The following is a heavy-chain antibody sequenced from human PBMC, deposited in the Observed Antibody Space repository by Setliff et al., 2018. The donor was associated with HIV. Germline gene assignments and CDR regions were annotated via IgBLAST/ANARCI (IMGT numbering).Heavy chain of an antibody. Sequence: SETLSLTCTVSGDSITSDAFYWTWVRQPAGKGLEWIGHIYTNGGADYNSSLKSRVTISMDAPKNQFSLKLTSVTAADAAVYYCVRDRSLRFSQSPSLHYFDVWGQGILVTVS. J-gene: IGHJ3*01. CDR1: GDSITSDAFY. V-gene: IGHV4-61*09. CDR3: VRDRSLRFSQSPSLHYFDV. CDR2: IYTNGGA.